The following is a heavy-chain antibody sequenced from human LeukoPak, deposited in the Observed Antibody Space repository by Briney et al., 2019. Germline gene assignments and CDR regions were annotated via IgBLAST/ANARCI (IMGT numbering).Heavy chain of an antibody. V-gene: IGHV1-2*02. Sequence: ASVKVSCKASGYTFTGYYMHWVRQAPGQGLEWMGWINPNSGGTNYAQKFQGRVTMTRDTSISTAYMELSRLRSDDTAVYYCARVWASASSTTHRWVYFQHWGQGTLVTVSS. J-gene: IGHJ1*01. D-gene: IGHD2-2*01. CDR3: ARVWASASSTTHRWVYFQH. CDR1: GYTFTGYY. CDR2: INPNSGGT.